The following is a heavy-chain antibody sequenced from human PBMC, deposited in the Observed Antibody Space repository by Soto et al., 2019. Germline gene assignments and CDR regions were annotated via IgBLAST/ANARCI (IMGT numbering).Heavy chain of an antibody. Sequence: QVQLVESGGGVVQPGRSLRLSCAASGFTFISYAMHWVRQAPGKGLEWVAVISFDGSTDYYADSVKGRFTISRDNSKNTAYLQMHSLRSEDTAVYYCARSRHGSGSYTHFYYGLDVWCQGTTVTVSS. CDR1: GFTFISYA. J-gene: IGHJ6*02. V-gene: IGHV3-30-3*01. CDR2: ISFDGSTD. D-gene: IGHD3-10*01. CDR3: ARSRHGSGSYTHFYYGLDV.